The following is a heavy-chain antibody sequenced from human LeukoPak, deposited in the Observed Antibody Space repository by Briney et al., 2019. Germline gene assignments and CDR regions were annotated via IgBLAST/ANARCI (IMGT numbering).Heavy chain of an antibody. J-gene: IGHJ4*02. CDR1: GGTFSSYA. CDR3: ARADSSGWYYFDY. D-gene: IGHD6-19*01. Sequence: WASVKVSCKASGGTFSSYAISWVRQAPGQGLEWMGGIIPIFGTANYAQKVQGRVTITADESTSTAYMELSSLRSEDTAVYYCARADSSGWYYFDYWGQGTLVTVSS. CDR2: IIPIFGTA. V-gene: IGHV1-69*13.